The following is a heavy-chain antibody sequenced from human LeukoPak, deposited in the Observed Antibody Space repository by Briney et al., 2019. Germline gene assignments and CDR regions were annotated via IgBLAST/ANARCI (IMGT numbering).Heavy chain of an antibody. CDR3: AKDPYSDYGSGRPPFMDV. CDR1: GFTFSSYG. V-gene: IGHV3-33*06. CDR2: IWYDGSNK. J-gene: IGHJ6*02. Sequence: GGSLRLSCAASGFTFSSYGMHWVRQAPGKGLEWVAVIWYDGSNKYYADSVKGRFTISRDNSKNTLYLQMNSLRAEDTAIYYCAKDPYSDYGSGRPPFMDVWGQGTTVAVSS. D-gene: IGHD3-10*01.